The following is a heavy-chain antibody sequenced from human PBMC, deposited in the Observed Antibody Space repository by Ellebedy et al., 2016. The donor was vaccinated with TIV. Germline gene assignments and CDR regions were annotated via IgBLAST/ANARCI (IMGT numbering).Heavy chain of an antibody. CDR2: IYYSGST. CDR3: AREDSNYDSHFDY. CDR1: GGSFSGYY. J-gene: IGHJ4*02. Sequence: SETLSLTXAVYGGSFSGYYWSWIRQHPGKGLEWIGYIYYSGSTYYNPSLKSRVTISVDTSKNQFSLKLSSVTAADTAVYYCAREDSNYDSHFDYWGQGTLVTVSS. D-gene: IGHD4-11*01. V-gene: IGHV4-31*11.